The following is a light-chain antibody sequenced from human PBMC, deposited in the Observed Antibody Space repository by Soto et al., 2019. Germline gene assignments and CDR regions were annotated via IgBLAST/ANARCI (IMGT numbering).Light chain of an antibody. V-gene: IGKV1-9*01. CDR3: QQFQTYPRT. CDR2: SAS. Sequence: IQLTQSPSSLSASVGDRVTITCQASRGISSYLAWYQQKPGKPPKLLVYSASTLQSGVPSRFSGSGSGPDFTLTISSLQPEDSATYSCQQFQTYPRTFGQGTKV. CDR1: RGISSY. J-gene: IGKJ1*01.